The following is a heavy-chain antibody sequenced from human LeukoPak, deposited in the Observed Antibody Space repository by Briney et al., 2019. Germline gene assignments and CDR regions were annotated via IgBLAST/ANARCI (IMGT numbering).Heavy chain of an antibody. CDR1: GGTFSRYA. J-gene: IGHJ4*02. CDR2: IIPGSGTT. D-gene: IGHD5-18*01. CDR3: ARDRKSGTSYASEC. Sequence: SVKVSCKASGGTFSRYAVSWVRQAPGQGLEWMGRIIPGSGTTNYAEEFQGRVTITADESMDTAYIELSSLRSGDTAVYYCARDRKSGTSYASECWGQGTLVTVSS. V-gene: IGHV1-69*13.